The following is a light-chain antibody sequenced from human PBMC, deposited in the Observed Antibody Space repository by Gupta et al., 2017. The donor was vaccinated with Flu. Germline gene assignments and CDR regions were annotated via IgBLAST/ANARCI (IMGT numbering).Light chain of an antibody. CDR1: SSNIGNNY. CDR3: GTWDSSLSAGV. J-gene: IGLJ3*02. CDR2: DNS. Sequence: QSVLTQPPSVSAAPGQRVTISCSGSSSNIGNNYVSWYQQLPGTAPKLLIYDNSKRPSGIPDRFSGSRSATSATLAITGLQTGDEADYYCGTWDSSLSAGVFGGGTKVTVL. V-gene: IGLV1-51*01.